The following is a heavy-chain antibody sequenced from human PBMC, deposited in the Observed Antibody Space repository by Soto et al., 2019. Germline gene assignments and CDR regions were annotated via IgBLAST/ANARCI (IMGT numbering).Heavy chain of an antibody. V-gene: IGHV4-59*01. Sequence: SETLSLTCSVYGGSFSGYFWSWIRQPPGKGLEWIGYMYNTGSTVYNPSFKSRVTISVDTSKNQFSLKLNSVTAADTAVYYCARDLWGYCGTDCYPLDVWGQGTTVTVSS. CDR1: GGSFSGYF. CDR3: ARDLWGYCGTDCYPLDV. CDR2: MYNTGST. D-gene: IGHD2-21*02. J-gene: IGHJ6*02.